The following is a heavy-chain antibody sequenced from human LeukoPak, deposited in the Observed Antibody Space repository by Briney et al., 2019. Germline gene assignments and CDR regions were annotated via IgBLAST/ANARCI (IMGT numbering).Heavy chain of an antibody. J-gene: IGHJ3*02. CDR2: IYHSGST. Sequence: SGTLSLTCAVSGGSISSSNWWSWIRQPPGKGLEWIGEIYHSGSTNYNPSLKSRVTISVDTSKNQFSLKLSSVTAADTAVYYCARDVKGVDDAFDIWGQGTMVTVSS. CDR3: ARDVKGVDDAFDI. V-gene: IGHV4-4*02. CDR1: GGSISSSNW.